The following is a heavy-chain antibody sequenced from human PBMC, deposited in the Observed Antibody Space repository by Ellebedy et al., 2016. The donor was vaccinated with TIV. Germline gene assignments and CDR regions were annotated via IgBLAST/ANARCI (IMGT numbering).Heavy chain of an antibody. D-gene: IGHD6-25*01. J-gene: IGHJ6*02. Sequence: PGGSLRLSCVASGFTFTTYWMHWVRQAPGRGLVWVSRILIDGTANYADAVRGRFTVSKDSAKKTLYLEMNSLRDEDTAVYYCARDGFYGMDVWGHGTTVIVSS. CDR2: ILIDGTA. CDR1: GFTFTTYW. V-gene: IGHV3-74*01. CDR3: ARDGFYGMDV.